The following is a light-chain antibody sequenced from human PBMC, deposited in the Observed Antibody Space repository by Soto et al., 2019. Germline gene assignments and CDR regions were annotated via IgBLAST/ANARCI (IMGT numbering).Light chain of an antibody. CDR1: SSNIGSNT. CDR2: SNN. J-gene: IGLJ1*01. V-gene: IGLV1-44*01. Sequence: QSVLTQPPSASGTPGQRVTISCSGSSSNIGSNTVNWYQQLPGTAPKLLIYSNNQRPSGVPDRFSGSKSGTSASLAISGLQSEDEADTYSAAWDDSLNGLYVFVTGTKVTVL. CDR3: AAWDDSLNGLYV.